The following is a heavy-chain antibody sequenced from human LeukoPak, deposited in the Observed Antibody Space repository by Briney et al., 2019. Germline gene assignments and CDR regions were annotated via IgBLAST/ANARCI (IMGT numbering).Heavy chain of an antibody. D-gene: IGHD6-19*01. Sequence: GGTLRLSCAASGFTFSSYGMSWVRQAPGKGLEWVSAISGSGGSTYYADSVKGRFTISRDNSKNTLYLQMNSLRAEDTAVYYCAKRGSGWYEDYYYYMDVWGKGTTVTISS. J-gene: IGHJ6*03. V-gene: IGHV3-23*01. CDR3: AKRGSGWYEDYYYYMDV. CDR1: GFTFSSYG. CDR2: ISGSGGST.